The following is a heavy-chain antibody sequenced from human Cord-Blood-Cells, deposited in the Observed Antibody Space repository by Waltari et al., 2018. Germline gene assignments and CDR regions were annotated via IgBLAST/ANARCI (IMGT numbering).Heavy chain of an antibody. D-gene: IGHD3-10*01. J-gene: IGHJ3*02. CDR2: INHSGST. CDR3: ASPHPDYYGSGSYYAFDI. Sequence: QVQLQQWGAGLLKPSETLSLTCAVYGGSFSGYYWSWIRQPPGRGLEWIGEINHSGSTNYTPSLKSRVTISVDTSKNQFSLKLSSVTAADTAVYYCASPHPDYYGSGSYYAFDIWGQGTMVTVSS. CDR1: GGSFSGYY. V-gene: IGHV4-34*01.